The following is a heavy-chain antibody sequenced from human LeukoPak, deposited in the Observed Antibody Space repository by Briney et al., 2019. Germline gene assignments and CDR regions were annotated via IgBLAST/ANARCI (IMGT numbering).Heavy chain of an antibody. J-gene: IGHJ3*02. CDR1: GFTFSSNW. CDR2: INEDGSTT. CDR3: ARWDGDYGAFDI. V-gene: IGHV3-74*01. Sequence: PGGSLRLSCAASGFTFSSNWMHWVRQAPGKGLVWVSRINEDGSTTNYADSVKGRSTISRDNSKNTLYLQMNSLRAEDTAVYYCARWDGDYGAFDIWGQGTLVTVSS. D-gene: IGHD4-17*01.